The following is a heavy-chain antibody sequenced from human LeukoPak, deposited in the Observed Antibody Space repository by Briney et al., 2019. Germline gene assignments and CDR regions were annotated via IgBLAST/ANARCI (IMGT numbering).Heavy chain of an antibody. CDR2: IYSGGST. CDR3: ARDRGRYSYGNFDY. CDR1: GFTVSSNY. Sequence: GGSLRLSCAASGFTVSSNYMSWVRQAPGKGLEWVSVIYSGGSTYYAESVKGRFTISRDNSKNTLYLQMNSLRAEDTAVYYCARDRGRYSYGNFDYWGQGTLVTVSS. V-gene: IGHV3-66*02. D-gene: IGHD5-18*01. J-gene: IGHJ4*02.